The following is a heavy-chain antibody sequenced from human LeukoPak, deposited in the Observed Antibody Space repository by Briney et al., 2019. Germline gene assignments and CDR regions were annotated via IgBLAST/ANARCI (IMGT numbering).Heavy chain of an antibody. J-gene: IGHJ5*02. CDR1: AYSFTNYW. V-gene: IGHV5-10-1*01. D-gene: IGHD3-22*01. CDR2: IDPGDSQT. CDR3: ARHSSVLNSFDP. Sequence: GESLRTSCKGSAYSFTNYWISWVRQMPGKGLEWMGRIDPGDSQTNYSPSFQGHVTISADKSISTAYLQWSSLKASDTAMYYCARHSSVLNSFDPWGQGTLVTVSS.